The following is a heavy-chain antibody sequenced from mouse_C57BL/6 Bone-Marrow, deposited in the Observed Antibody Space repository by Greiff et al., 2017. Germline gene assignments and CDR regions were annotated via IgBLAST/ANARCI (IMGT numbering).Heavy chain of an antibody. Sequence: EVKLVESGEGLVKPGGSLKLSCAASGFTFSSYAMSWVRQTPEKRLEWVAYISSGGDYIYYADPVKGRFTISRDNARDTLYLQMSSLKSEDTAMYYCTRDYYGRGTYAMDYWGQGTSVTVSS. CDR2: ISSGGDYI. CDR1: GFTFSSYA. CDR3: TRDYYGRGTYAMDY. D-gene: IGHD1-1*01. V-gene: IGHV5-9-1*02. J-gene: IGHJ4*01.